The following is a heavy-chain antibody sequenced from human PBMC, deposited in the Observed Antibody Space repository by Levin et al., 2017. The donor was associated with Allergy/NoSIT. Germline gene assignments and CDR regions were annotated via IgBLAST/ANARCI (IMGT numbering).Heavy chain of an antibody. D-gene: IGHD3-10*01. CDR3: ARREYGSGSSLAVNYGMDV. Sequence: GGSLRLSCKGSGYSFTSYWIGWVRQMPGKGLEWMGIIYPGDSDTRYSPSFQGQVTISADKSISTAYLQWSSLKASDTAMYYCARREYGSGSSLAVNYGMDVWGQGTTVTVSS. V-gene: IGHV5-51*01. J-gene: IGHJ6*02. CDR1: GYSFTSYW. CDR2: IYPGDSDT.